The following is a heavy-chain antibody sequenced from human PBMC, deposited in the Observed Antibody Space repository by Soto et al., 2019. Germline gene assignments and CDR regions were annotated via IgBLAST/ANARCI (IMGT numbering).Heavy chain of an antibody. CDR2: IYTSGST. V-gene: IGHV4-4*07. Sequence: SETLSLTCTVSGGSISSYYWSWIRQPAGKGLEWIGRIYTSGSTNYNPSLKSRVTMSVDTSKNQFSLKLSSVTAADTAVYYCARDLVVVAATGSWFDPWGQGTLVTVSS. CDR1: GGSISSYY. D-gene: IGHD2-15*01. CDR3: ARDLVVVAATGSWFDP. J-gene: IGHJ5*02.